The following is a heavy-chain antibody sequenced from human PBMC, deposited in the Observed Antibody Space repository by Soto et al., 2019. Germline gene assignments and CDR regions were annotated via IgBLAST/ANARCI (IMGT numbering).Heavy chain of an antibody. CDR1: GFTFSSYA. CDR2: ISGSGGST. D-gene: IGHD3-10*01. Sequence: GGSLRLSCAASGFTFSSYAMSWVRQAPGKGLEWVSAISGSGGSTYYADSVKGRFTVSRDNSKNTVYLQMDSLRAEDTAVYYCACLAWFGDPVPPFDCWGQGIVVTVSS. J-gene: IGHJ4*02. V-gene: IGHV3-23*01. CDR3: ACLAWFGDPVPPFDC.